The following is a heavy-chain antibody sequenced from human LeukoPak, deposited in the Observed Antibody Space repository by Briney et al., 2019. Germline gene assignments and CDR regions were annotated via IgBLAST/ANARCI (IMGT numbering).Heavy chain of an antibody. CDR2: IKTDGSEK. J-gene: IGHJ4*02. Sequence: GGSLRLSCEASGFTFSSYWMSWVRQAPGKGLEWVANIKTDGSEKYYVDSVKGRFTISRDNSKNTLYLQMNSLRAEDTAVYYCAKATPPSGSYSGAVDYWGQGTLVTVSS. CDR1: GFTFSSYW. D-gene: IGHD3-10*01. V-gene: IGHV3-7*03. CDR3: AKATPPSGSYSGAVDY.